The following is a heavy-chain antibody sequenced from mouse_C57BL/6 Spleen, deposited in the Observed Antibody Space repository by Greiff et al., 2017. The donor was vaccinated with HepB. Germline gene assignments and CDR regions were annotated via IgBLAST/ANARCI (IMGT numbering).Heavy chain of an antibody. CDR2: ISDGGSYT. Sequence: EVQLVESGGGLVKPGGSLKLSCAASGFTFSSYAMSWVRQTPEKRLEWVATISDGGSYTYYPDNVKGRFTISRDNAKNNLYLQMSHLKSEDTAMYYCARDSYGTRDYYAMDYWGQGTSVTVSS. D-gene: IGHD2-1*01. CDR3: ARDSYGTRDYYAMDY. V-gene: IGHV5-4*01. J-gene: IGHJ4*01. CDR1: GFTFSSYA.